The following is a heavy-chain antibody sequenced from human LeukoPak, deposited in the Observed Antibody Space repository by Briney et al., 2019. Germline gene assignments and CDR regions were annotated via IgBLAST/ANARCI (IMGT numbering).Heavy chain of an antibody. CDR3: ARDRRERDAFDI. CDR2: INPNSGGT. V-gene: IGHV1-2*06. D-gene: IGHD6-25*01. J-gene: IGHJ3*02. CDR1: GYIFTGYY. Sequence: ASVKVSCKASGYIFTGYYMHWVRQAPGQGREWMGRINPNSGGTNYAQKFQGRVTMTRDTSISTAYMELSRLRSDDTAVYYCARDRRERDAFDIWGQGTMVTVSS.